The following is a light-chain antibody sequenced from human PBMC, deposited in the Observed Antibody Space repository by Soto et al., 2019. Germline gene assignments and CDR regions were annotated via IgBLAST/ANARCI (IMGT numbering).Light chain of an antibody. J-gene: IGKJ4*02. CDR1: QDITSY. CDR3: QQTRAYPST. V-gene: IGKV1-9*01. CDR2: GES. Sequence: LSPSPSSLAASVGDRVPITCLASQDITSYLDWYQQKTGKAPNIXIYGESTLQSGVPSRLSGSGSGTDLNLTISRLQAEDFASYYCQQTRAYPSTCGGGTKVDIK.